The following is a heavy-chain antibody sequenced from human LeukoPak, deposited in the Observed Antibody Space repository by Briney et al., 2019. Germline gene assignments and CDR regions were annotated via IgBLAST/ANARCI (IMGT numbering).Heavy chain of an antibody. J-gene: IGHJ4*02. Sequence: GGSLRLSCTASGFTFSNYEMNWVRQAPGTGLESGSYISSSGGTIYYADSVRGRFTISRDSAKNSLYLQMNRLRGEDTAFYYCARGRVSGDYVRDFDYWGQGTLVTVFS. CDR1: GFTFSNYE. CDR3: ARGRVSGDYVRDFDY. V-gene: IGHV3-48*03. CDR2: ISSSGGTI. D-gene: IGHD4-17*01.